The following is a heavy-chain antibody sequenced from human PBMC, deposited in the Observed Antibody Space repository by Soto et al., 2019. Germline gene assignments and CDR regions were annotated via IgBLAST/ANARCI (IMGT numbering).Heavy chain of an antibody. V-gene: IGHV3-13*01. J-gene: IGHJ4*02. CDR3: VRGQEVGAHFFDS. Sequence: AGSMGLSCVASGSTFNNDAFAMHWVRQPIGKGLEWVSTIGTVGDTYYPVSVKGRFTISRENAKNSLSLQMNSLRAGDTAVYYCVRGQEVGAHFFDSWGQGTLVTVSS. CDR1: GSTFNNDAFA. D-gene: IGHD2-15*01. CDR2: IGTVGDT.